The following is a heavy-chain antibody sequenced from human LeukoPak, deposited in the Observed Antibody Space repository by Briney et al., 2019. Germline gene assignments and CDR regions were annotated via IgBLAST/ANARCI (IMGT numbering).Heavy chain of an antibody. CDR2: IGGSGGST. Sequence: GGSLRLSCAASGFTFSSYGMSWVRQAPGKGLEWVSAIGGSGGSTYYADSVKGRFTISRDNSKNTLYLQMNSLRAEDTAVYYCAKAPVTTCSGAYCYPFDYWGQGTLVTVSS. D-gene: IGHD2-15*01. J-gene: IGHJ4*02. CDR1: GFTFSSYG. V-gene: IGHV3-23*01. CDR3: AKAPVTTCSGAYCYPFDY.